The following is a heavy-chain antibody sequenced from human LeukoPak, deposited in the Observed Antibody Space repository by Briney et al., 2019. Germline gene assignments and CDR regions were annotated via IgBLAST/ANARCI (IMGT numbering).Heavy chain of an antibody. Sequence: SETLSLTCTVSGGSISSGGYYWSWIRQHPGKGLEWIGYIYYSGSTYYNPSLKSRVTISVDTSKNQFSLKLSSVTAADTAVYYCARGPKPTTAKRRPYYYYYGMDVWGQGTTVTVSS. CDR3: ARGPKPTTAKRRPYYYYYGMDV. V-gene: IGHV4-31*03. CDR2: IYYSGST. J-gene: IGHJ6*02. D-gene: IGHD4-17*01. CDR1: GGSISSGGYY.